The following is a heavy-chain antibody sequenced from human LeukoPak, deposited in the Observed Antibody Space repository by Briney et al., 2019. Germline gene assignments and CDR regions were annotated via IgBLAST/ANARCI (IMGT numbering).Heavy chain of an antibody. V-gene: IGHV1-18*01. CDR1: GYTFRNYG. CDR3: ARDPTNTSGYYAYFDY. J-gene: IGHJ4*02. Sequence: ASVKVSCKASGYTFRNYGITWVRQAPGQGLEWMGWISTYNGDTHYAQNLQGRVTVTTDTSTSTVYMELRSLRSDDTAVYYCARDPTNTSGYYAYFDYWGQGTLVTVSS. CDR2: ISTYNGDT. D-gene: IGHD5-12*01.